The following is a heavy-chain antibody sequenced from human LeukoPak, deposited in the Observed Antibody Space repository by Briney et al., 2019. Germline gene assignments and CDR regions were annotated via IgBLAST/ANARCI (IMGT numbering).Heavy chain of an antibody. V-gene: IGHV4-59*08. CDR3: ARHRYSYGSYYFDY. CDR2: IYYSGST. CDR1: GGSISSYY. D-gene: IGHD5-18*01. Sequence: KPSETLSLTCTVSGGSISSYYWGWIRQPPGKGLEWIGYIYYSGSTKYNPSLKSRVTISVDMSKNQFSLKLRSVTAADTAVYYCARHRYSYGSYYFDYWGQGTLVTVSS. J-gene: IGHJ4*02.